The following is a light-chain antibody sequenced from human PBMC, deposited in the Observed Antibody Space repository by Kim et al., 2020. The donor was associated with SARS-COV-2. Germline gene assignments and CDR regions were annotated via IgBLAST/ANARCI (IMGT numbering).Light chain of an antibody. CDR1: QSVSSY. CDR2: DAS. V-gene: IGKV3-11*01. CDR3: QQRSNWPQLT. J-gene: IGKJ4*01. Sequence: SPGERATLSCRASQSVSSYVAWYQQKPGQAPRLLIYDASNRATGIPARFSGSGSGTDFTLTISSLEPEDFAVYYCQQRSNWPQLTFGGGTKVDIK.